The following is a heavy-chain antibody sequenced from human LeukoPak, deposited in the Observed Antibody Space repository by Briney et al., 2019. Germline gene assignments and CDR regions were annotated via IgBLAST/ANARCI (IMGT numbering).Heavy chain of an antibody. CDR2: INPSGGST. CDR3: ARSSIEYLLLAYYYYMDV. CDR1: GYTFTSYY. J-gene: IGHJ6*03. D-gene: IGHD2-2*01. Sequence: ASVKVSCKASGYTFTSYYMHWVRQAPGQGLEWMGIINPSGGSTSYAQKFQGRVTMTRDTSTSTVYMELGSLRSEDTAVYYCARSSIEYLLLAYYYYMDVWGKGTTVTVSS. V-gene: IGHV1-46*03.